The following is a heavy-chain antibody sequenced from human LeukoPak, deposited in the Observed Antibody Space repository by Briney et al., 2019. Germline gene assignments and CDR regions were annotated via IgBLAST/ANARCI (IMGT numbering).Heavy chain of an antibody. V-gene: IGHV4-61*02. CDR3: ARSLSSGWFPFDY. CDR1: GGSISSSSYY. J-gene: IGHJ4*02. D-gene: IGHD6-19*01. Sequence: SETLSLTCTVSGGSISSSSYYWSWIRQPAGKGLEWIGRIYTSGSTNYNPSLKSRVTMSVDTSKNQFSLKQNSVTAADTAVYYCARSLSSGWFPFDYWGQGTLVTVPS. CDR2: IYTSGST.